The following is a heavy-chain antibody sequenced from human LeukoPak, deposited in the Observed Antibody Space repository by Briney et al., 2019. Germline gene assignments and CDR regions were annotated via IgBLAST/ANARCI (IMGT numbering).Heavy chain of an antibody. J-gene: IGHJ4*02. D-gene: IGHD2-2*01. CDR3: ARDEGYCSSTTCYPDY. CDR2: IYIGGST. V-gene: IGHV3-66*01. Sequence: GSLRLSCAVSGFTVSSNYMSWVRQAPGKGLEWVSVIYIGGSTYYADSVKGRFTISRDNSKNTLYLQMNSLRAEDTAVYYCARDEGYCSSTTCYPDYWGQGTLVTVSS. CDR1: GFTVSSNY.